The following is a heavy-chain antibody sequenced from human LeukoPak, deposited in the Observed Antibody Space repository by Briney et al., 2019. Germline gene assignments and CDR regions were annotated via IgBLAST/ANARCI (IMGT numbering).Heavy chain of an antibody. J-gene: IGHJ4*02. CDR2: FSSHGAK. D-gene: IGHD3-22*01. Sequence: FSSHGAKYYADSVKGRFTISRDNAKNSQDLQMNSLRAEDTAVYYCARAAHYDSSGYYRPDYWGQGTLVTVSS. V-gene: IGHV3-69-1*02. CDR3: ARAAHYDSSGYYRPDY.